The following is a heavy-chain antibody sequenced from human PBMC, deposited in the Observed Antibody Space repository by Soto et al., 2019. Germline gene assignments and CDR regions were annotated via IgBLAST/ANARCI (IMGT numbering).Heavy chain of an antibody. CDR1: GYTFTSYG. J-gene: IGHJ4*02. Sequence: GASVKVSCKASGYTFTSYGISWVRQAPGQGLEWMGWISAYNGNTNYAQKLQGRVTMTTDTSTSTAYMELRSLRSDDTAVYYCARDAGGYSGYEYFDYWGQGTLVTVSS. CDR3: ARDAGGYSGYEYFDY. D-gene: IGHD5-12*01. CDR2: ISAYNGNT. V-gene: IGHV1-18*01.